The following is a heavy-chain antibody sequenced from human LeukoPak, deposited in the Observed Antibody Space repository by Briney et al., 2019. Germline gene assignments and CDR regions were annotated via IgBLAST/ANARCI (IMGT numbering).Heavy chain of an antibody. V-gene: IGHV3-73*01. D-gene: IGHD5-24*01. CDR1: GFTFSGSA. J-gene: IGHJ4*02. Sequence: PGGSLRLSCAASGFTFSGSAMHWVRQASGKGLEWVGRIRSKANSYATAYAASVKGRFTISRDDAKNSLYLQMNSLRAEDTAVYYCAKSGYNRFDYWGQGTLVTVSS. CDR2: IRSKANSYAT. CDR3: AKSGYNRFDY.